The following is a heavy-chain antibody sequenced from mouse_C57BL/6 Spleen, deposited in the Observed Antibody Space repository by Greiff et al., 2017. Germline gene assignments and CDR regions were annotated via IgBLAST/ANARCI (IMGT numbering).Heavy chain of an antibody. Sequence: VKLQESGAELVRPGTSVKVSCKASGYAFTNYLIEWVKQRPGQGLEWIGVINPGSGGTNYNEKFKGKATLTADKSSSTAYMQLSSLTAEDSAVYFCAREGTFAYWGQGTLVTVSA. CDR3: AREGTFAY. V-gene: IGHV1-54*01. D-gene: IGHD3-3*01. CDR2: INPGSGGT. J-gene: IGHJ3*01. CDR1: GYAFTNYL.